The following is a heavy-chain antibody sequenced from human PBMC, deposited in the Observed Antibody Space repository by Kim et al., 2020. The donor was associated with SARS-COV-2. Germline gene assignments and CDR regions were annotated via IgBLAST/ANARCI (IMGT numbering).Heavy chain of an antibody. D-gene: IGHD2-8*01. CDR3: ARESGVYEGYFDY. Sequence: YADAVKGRLTNSRNNSKTALYLEMNSRRAEDTAVYYCARESGVYEGYFDYWGQGTLVTVSS. V-gene: IGHV3-30*01. J-gene: IGHJ4*02.